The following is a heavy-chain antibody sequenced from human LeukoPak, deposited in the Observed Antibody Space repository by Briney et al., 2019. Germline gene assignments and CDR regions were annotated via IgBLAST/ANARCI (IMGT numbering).Heavy chain of an antibody. V-gene: IGHV4-34*01. CDR3: ARGAPAHSENVKWFDS. J-gene: IGHJ5*01. CDR2: ISHSGRT. CDR1: GGSFSNYS. Sequence: SETLSLTCAVYGGSFSNYSWSWIRQAPGKGLEWLAEISHSGRTNYNPSLNSRLTISIDRSTIRLSLRLSSVTAADTAIYYCARGAPAHSENVKWFDSWGQGTLVTVSS. D-gene: IGHD1-1*01.